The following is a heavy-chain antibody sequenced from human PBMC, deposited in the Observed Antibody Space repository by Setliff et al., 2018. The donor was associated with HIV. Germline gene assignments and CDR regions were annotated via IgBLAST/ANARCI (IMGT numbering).Heavy chain of an antibody. D-gene: IGHD1-26*01. CDR1: GGTFSSYA. CDR3: AKGGPIVGWERQHYFDY. J-gene: IGHJ4*02. CDR2: MNPNSGNT. V-gene: IGHV1-8*02. Sequence: ASVKVSCKASGGTFSSYAISWVRQAPGQGLEWMGWMNPNSGNTGYAQKFQGRVTMTRNTSIRTAYMELSSLRSEDTAVYYCAKGGPIVGWERQHYFDYWGQGTLVTVSS.